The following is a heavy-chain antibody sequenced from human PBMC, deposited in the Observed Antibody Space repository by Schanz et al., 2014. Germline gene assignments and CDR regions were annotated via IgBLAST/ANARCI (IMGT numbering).Heavy chain of an antibody. CDR2: INPNSGGT. V-gene: IGHV1-2*02. D-gene: IGHD3-16*01. CDR3: ATIGVNDYWRFGLDL. J-gene: IGHJ6*02. CDR1: GYTFTGYY. Sequence: QVQLLQSGAEVKKPGASVKVSCKASGYTFTGYYMHWVRQAPGQGLEWMGRINPNSGGTNYAQKFQGRVTMTRDTSISTAYMELSSLSSDATAVYYCATIGVNDYWRFGLDLWGQGTTVTVSS.